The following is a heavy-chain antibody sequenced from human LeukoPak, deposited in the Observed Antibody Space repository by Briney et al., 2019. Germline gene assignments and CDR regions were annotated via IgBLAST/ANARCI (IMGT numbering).Heavy chain of an antibody. D-gene: IGHD1-14*01. CDR3: ARDDRRTLRVQ. CDR1: GYTFTGYY. V-gene: IGHV1-2*02. J-gene: IGHJ4*02. Sequence: ASVKVSCKASGYTFTGYYMHWVRQAPGQGLEWMGWINPNSGGTHYEQKFQGRVTMTRDTSISTAYMELSRLRSDDAAVYYCARDDRRTLRVQWGQGTLVTVSS. CDR2: INPNSGGT.